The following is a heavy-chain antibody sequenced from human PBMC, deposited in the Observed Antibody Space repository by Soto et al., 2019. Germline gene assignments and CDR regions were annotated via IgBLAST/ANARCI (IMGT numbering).Heavy chain of an antibody. CDR3: ARLAPYGDYFDY. CDR1: GGSISSSSYY. Sequence: SETLSLTCTVSGGSISSSSYYWGWIRQPPGKGLEWIGSIYYSGSTYYNPSLKSRVTISVDTSKNQFPLKLSSVTAADTAVYYCARLAPYGDYFDYWGQGTLVTVSS. CDR2: IYYSGST. D-gene: IGHD4-17*01. V-gene: IGHV4-39*01. J-gene: IGHJ4*02.